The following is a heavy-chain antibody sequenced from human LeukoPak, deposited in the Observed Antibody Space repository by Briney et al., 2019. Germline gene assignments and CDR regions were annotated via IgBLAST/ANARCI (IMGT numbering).Heavy chain of an antibody. CDR2: IYYSGTT. Sequence: SETLSLTCNVSGGSISNSYWSWIRQPPGKGLEWIGYIYYSGTTNYNPSLKSRVTISVDTSKNQFSLKVNSVTAADTAVYYCARTTPTYYDILTGYCGKFDPWGQGTPVTVS. CDR3: ARTTPTYYDILTGYCGKFDP. J-gene: IGHJ5*02. V-gene: IGHV4-59*01. D-gene: IGHD3-9*01. CDR1: GGSISNSY.